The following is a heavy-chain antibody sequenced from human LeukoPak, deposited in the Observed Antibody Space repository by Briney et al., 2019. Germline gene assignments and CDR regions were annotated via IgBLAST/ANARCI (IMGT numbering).Heavy chain of an antibody. CDR2: ISGSGHNT. J-gene: IGHJ5*02. V-gene: IGHV3-23*01. D-gene: IGHD2-21*02. Sequence: GGSLRLPCAASGFTFSSYSMNWVRQAPGKGLEWVSAISGSGHNTYYADSVKGRFTIPRDNSKNTLYLQMNSLRAEDTAIYYCAKRNCGGDCLSWFDPWGQGTLVTVSS. CDR1: GFTFSSYS. CDR3: AKRNCGGDCLSWFDP.